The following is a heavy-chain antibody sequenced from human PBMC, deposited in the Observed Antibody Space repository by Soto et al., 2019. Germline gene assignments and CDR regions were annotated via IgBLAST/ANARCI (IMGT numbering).Heavy chain of an antibody. D-gene: IGHD5-18*01. V-gene: IGHV1-18*01. CDR3: ARDHIRGYSYGLDWFDP. CDR1: GYTFTSYG. J-gene: IGHJ5*02. Sequence: QVPLVQSGAEVKKPGASVKVSCKASGYTFTSYGISWVRQAPGQGLEWMGWISAYNGNTNYAQKLQGRVTMTTDTSTSTAYMELRSLGSDDTAVYYCARDHIRGYSYGLDWFDPWGQGTLVTVSS. CDR2: ISAYNGNT.